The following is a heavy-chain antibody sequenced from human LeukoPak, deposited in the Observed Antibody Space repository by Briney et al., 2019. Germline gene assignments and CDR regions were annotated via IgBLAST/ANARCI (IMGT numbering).Heavy chain of an antibody. CDR1: VGSISSGGYY. D-gene: IGHD2-15*01. CDR2: ISAAGTT. V-gene: IGHV4-30-2*03. CDR3: ARHIANCSGGSCQERPRNGGAFDI. J-gene: IGHJ3*02. Sequence: PSQTLSLTCTVAVGSISSGGYYWSWIRQPPGKGLEWIAYISAAGTTFYNPSLKSRVTISVDTSKNQFSLKLSSVTAADTAVYYCARHIANCSGGSCQERPRNGGAFDIWGQGTMVTVSS.